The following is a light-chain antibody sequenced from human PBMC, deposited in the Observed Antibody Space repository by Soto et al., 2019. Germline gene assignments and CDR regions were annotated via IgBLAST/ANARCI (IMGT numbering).Light chain of an antibody. CDR2: RNN. Sequence: QPVLTQPPSASGTPGQRVTISCSGSSSNIGSNYVYWYQQLPGTAPKLLIYRNNQRPSGVPDRFSGSKSGTSASLAISGLRSEHEADYYCAAWDDSLSGGVFGGGTKLTVL. J-gene: IGLJ2*01. V-gene: IGLV1-47*01. CDR1: SSNIGSNY. CDR3: AAWDDSLSGGV.